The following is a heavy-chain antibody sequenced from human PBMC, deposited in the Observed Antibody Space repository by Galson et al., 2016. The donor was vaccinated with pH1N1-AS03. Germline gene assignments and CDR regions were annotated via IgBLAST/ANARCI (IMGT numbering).Heavy chain of an antibody. CDR1: GGTISTYY. CDR3: ARGDSLHWYFDL. J-gene: IGHJ2*01. V-gene: IGHV4-59*01. Sequence: SETLSLTCTVAGGTISTYYWSWIRQTPGKGLEWIGSVYYIEDPNYNPSLQSRVTMSVDTSSNQFSLTLTSVAAADTAVYFCARGDSLHWYFDLWGRGTLVTVSS. D-gene: IGHD3-22*01. CDR2: VYYIEDP.